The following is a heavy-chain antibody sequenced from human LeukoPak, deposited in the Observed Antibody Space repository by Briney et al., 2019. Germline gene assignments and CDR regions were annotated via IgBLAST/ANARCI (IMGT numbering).Heavy chain of an antibody. D-gene: IGHD3-22*01. Sequence: GGTLRLSCAASGFTFSNYWMHWVRQAPGKGLLWVSRIKSDGSSTDYADSVKGRFTNSRDNSKNTLYLQMSSLRAEDTAIYYCAKGISGYRSGTGGLIDYWGQGTLVTVSS. J-gene: IGHJ4*02. V-gene: IGHV3-74*01. CDR1: GFTFSNYW. CDR2: IKSDGSST. CDR3: AKGISGYRSGTGGLIDY.